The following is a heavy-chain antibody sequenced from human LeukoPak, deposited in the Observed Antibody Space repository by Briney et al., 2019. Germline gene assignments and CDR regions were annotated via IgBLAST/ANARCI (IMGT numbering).Heavy chain of an antibody. CDR3: ARDQGSGSYSAEDY. V-gene: IGHV1-2*02. CDR1: GYTFTGYY. Sequence: AASVKVSCKASGYTFTGYYMHWVRQAPGQGLEWMGWINPNSGGTNYAQKFQGRVTITRDTSISTAYMELSSLRSEDTAVYYCARDQGSGSYSAEDYWGQGTLVTVSS. D-gene: IGHD3-10*01. J-gene: IGHJ4*02. CDR2: INPNSGGT.